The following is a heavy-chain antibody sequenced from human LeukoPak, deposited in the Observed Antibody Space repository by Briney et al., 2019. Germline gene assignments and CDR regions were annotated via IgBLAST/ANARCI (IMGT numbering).Heavy chain of an antibody. J-gene: IGHJ3*01. CDR1: GYSISSGYY. CDR3: ARWLERDAFDV. CDR2: SYHSGST. D-gene: IGHD1-1*01. Sequence: SETLSLTCTVSGYSISSGYYWGWIRQPPGKGLEWIGSSYHSGSTYYNPSLKSRVTISVDTSKNQFSLKLSSVTAADTAVYYCARWLERDAFDVWGQGTMVTVAS. V-gene: IGHV4-38-2*02.